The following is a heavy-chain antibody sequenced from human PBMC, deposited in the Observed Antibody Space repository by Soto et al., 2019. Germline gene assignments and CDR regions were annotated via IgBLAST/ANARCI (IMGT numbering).Heavy chain of an antibody. V-gene: IGHV4-59*01. CDR1: GGSISSYY. CDR2: IYYSGST. D-gene: IGHD4-17*01. CDR3: ARGRSRSGDSFARYYYSGMDV. Sequence: SETLSLTCTVSGGSISSYYWSGIRQPPGKGLEGIGYIYYSGSTNYNPSLKSRVTISVDTSKNQFSLKLSSVTAADTAVYYCARGRSRSGDSFARYYYSGMDVWGQGTTVNVSS. J-gene: IGHJ6*02.